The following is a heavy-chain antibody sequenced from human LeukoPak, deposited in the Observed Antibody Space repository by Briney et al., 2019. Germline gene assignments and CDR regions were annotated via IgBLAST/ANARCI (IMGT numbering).Heavy chain of an antibody. J-gene: IGHJ4*02. CDR2: INHSGST. CDR3: ARWLFDY. Sequence: PSETLSLTCAVYGGSFSGYYWGWIRQPPGRGLEWIGEINHSGSTNYNPSLKSRVTISVDTSKNQFSLKLSSVTAADTAVYYCARWLFDYWGQGTLVTVSS. D-gene: IGHD5-12*01. V-gene: IGHV4-34*01. CDR1: GGSFSGYY.